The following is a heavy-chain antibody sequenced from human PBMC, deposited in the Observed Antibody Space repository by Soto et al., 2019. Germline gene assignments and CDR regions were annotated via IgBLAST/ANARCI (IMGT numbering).Heavy chain of an antibody. J-gene: IGHJ4*02. D-gene: IGHD3-16*02. Sequence: QVQLQESGPGLVKPSQTLSLTCTVSGGSISSGDYYWSWIRQPPGKGLEWIGYIYYSGSTYYNPSIKSRVTTSVDTSKNQFSLKLSSVTAADTAVYYCARDKLADRAGFDYWGQGTLVTVSS. CDR1: GGSISSGDYY. CDR3: ARDKLADRAGFDY. V-gene: IGHV4-30-4*01. CDR2: IYYSGST.